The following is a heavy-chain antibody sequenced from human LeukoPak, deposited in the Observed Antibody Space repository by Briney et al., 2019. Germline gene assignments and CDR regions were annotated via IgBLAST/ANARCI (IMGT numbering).Heavy chain of an antibody. V-gene: IGHV1-46*01. Sequence: GASVKVSSKASGYTFSSYYMHWVRQAPGQGLEWMGIINPSGGSTGYAQKFQGRVTMTRDMSTSTVYMELSSLRSEDTAMYYCARGFGGVILDYWGQGTLVTVSS. J-gene: IGHJ4*02. CDR3: ARGFGGVILDY. CDR1: GYTFSSYY. D-gene: IGHD3-16*01. CDR2: INPSGGST.